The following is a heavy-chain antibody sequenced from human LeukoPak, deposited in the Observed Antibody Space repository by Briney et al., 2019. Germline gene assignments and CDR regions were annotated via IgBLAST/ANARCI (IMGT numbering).Heavy chain of an antibody. CDR3: ARLLYCSGGSCYSGYWFDP. CDR1: GYSFSSYI. J-gene: IGHJ5*02. Sequence: GASVKVSCKASGYSFSSYIISWVRLAPGHGLEWMGWISPYNGETKYAQKLQGRVIMTTDTSTSTAYMELRSLRSDDTAVYYCARLLYCSGGSCYSGYWFDPWGQGTLVTVSS. V-gene: IGHV1-18*01. CDR2: ISPYNGET. D-gene: IGHD2-15*01.